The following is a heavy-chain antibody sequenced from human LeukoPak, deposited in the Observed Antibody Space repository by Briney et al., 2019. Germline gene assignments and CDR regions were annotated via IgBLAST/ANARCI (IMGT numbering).Heavy chain of an antibody. Sequence: GGSLRLSCAASVLAFSSYRMNWVGQAAGKGREWVSSISSIISYISYADSVKGRFTISRDNAKNSLYLQMNSLRAEDTAVYYCAKAGHRAAGLYFDYWGQGTLVTVSS. CDR3: AKAGHRAAGLYFDY. J-gene: IGHJ4*02. CDR1: VLAFSSYR. D-gene: IGHD6-13*01. V-gene: IGHV3-21*01. CDR2: ISSIISYI.